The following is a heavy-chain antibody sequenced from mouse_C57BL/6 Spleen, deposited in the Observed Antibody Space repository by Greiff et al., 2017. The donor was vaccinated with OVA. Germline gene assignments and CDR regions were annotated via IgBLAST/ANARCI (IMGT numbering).Heavy chain of an antibody. CDR3: TRDPPITTVVAPSYWYFDV. CDR1: GFTFSSYA. Sequence: EVKLMESGEGLVKPGGSLKLSCAASGFTFSSYAMSWVRQTPEKRLEWVAYISSGGDYIYYADTVKGRFTISRDNARNTLYLQMSSLKSEDTAMYYCTRDPPITTVVAPSYWYFDVWGTGTTVTVSS. V-gene: IGHV5-9-1*02. J-gene: IGHJ1*03. CDR2: ISSGGDYI. D-gene: IGHD1-1*01.